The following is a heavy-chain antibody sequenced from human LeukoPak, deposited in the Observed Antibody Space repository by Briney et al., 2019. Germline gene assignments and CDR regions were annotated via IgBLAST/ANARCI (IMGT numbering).Heavy chain of an antibody. CDR1: GFSLSSRI. J-gene: IGHJ4*02. CDR3: AHMTGFDY. Sequence: GGSLRLSCAPSGFSLSSRIMSCVRQAPGEGLEWVSSISSSGDSTNYRDSVKGRFTISTDNSKNTLYLQMNSLRVEDTAAYYCAHMTGFDYWGQGSLVTVSS. V-gene: IGHV3-23*01. D-gene: IGHD3-9*01. CDR2: ISSSGDST.